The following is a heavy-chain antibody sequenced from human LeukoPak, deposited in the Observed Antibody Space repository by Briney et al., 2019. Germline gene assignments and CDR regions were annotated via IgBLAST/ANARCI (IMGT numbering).Heavy chain of an antibody. CDR3: GRDYYASGTSCVGY. V-gene: IGHV1-46*01. D-gene: IGHD3-10*01. CDR1: GYTFTSYY. J-gene: IGHJ4*02. Sequence: GASVKVSCKASGYTFTSYYMHWVRQAPGQGLEWMGIINPSGGGTRYAQKFQGRVTLTRDTSTSTVYMELSSLRSEDTAVYFCGRDYYASGTSCVGYWGQGTLVTVSS. CDR2: INPSGGGT.